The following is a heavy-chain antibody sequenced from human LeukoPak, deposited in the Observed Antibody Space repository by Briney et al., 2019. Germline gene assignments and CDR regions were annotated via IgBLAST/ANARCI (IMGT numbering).Heavy chain of an antibody. V-gene: IGHV3-48*01. J-gene: IGHJ4*02. D-gene: IGHD1-26*01. Sequence: GGSLRLSCAASGFTFSSYSMNWVRQAPGKGLEWVSYISSSSSTIYYADSVKGRFTISRDNAKNSLYLQMNSLRAEDTAVNYCAREPEGFSGSYSDGNDYWGQGTLVTVSS. CDR2: ISSSSSTI. CDR3: AREPEGFSGSYSDGNDY. CDR1: GFTFSSYS.